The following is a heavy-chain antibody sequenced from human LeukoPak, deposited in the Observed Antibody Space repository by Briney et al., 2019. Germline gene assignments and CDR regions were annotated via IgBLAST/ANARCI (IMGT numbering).Heavy chain of an antibody. CDR3: ARHLTFGFGSGDAFDI. CDR1: GGSISGYY. V-gene: IGHV4-4*07. Sequence: SETLSLTCTVSGGSISGYYWGWIRQPAGKGPQWIGRIYSSGYTYYNPSLKSRVTMSVDTPKNHFSLMVTSVTAADTAVYYCARHLTFGFGSGDAFDIWGQGVMVTVSS. D-gene: IGHD6-19*01. J-gene: IGHJ3*02. CDR2: IYSSGYT.